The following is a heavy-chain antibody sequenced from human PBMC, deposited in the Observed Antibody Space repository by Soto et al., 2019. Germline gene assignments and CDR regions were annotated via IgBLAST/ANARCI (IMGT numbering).Heavy chain of an antibody. CDR3: ARWVEVSLDYFDS. Sequence: GTSVKLSCEACGDRFASYYMHWVRQAPGQGLEWMGIINPSGGSTSYAQKFQGRVTMTRDTSTSTVYMELSSLRSEDTAVYYCARWVEVSLDYFDSWGQGTPVTVSS. CDR2: INPSGGST. D-gene: IGHD2-15*01. J-gene: IGHJ4*02. CDR1: GDRFASYY. V-gene: IGHV1-46*01.